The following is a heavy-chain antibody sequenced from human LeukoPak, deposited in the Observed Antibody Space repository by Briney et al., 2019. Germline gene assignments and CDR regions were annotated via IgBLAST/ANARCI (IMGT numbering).Heavy chain of an antibody. CDR1: GGSIDGHY. CDR3: ARDRNGDGATYFSY. CDR2: IYSSGST. V-gene: IGHV4-4*07. D-gene: IGHD4/OR15-4a*01. Sequence: SETLSLTCTVSGGSIDGHYWSWIRQPAGKGLEWIGRIYSSGSTHYNPSLKSRVTMSVDTSKKQFSVRLSSVTAADTAVYYCARDRNGDGATYFSYWGQGTLVTVSS. J-gene: IGHJ4*02.